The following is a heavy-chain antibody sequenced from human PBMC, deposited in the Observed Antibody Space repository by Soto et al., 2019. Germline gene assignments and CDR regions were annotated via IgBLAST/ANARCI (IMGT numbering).Heavy chain of an antibody. CDR3: ARMAYDSSGYLLYFDN. D-gene: IGHD3-22*01. Sequence: QVTLKESGPVLVKPTETLTLTCTVSGFSLSNVRMGVSWIRQPPGKALEWLAHIFSTDEKSYRTSLKRRLTISKDSSKSPVVLTMTNMDPVDTATYYCARMAYDSSGYLLYFDNWGQGTLVTVSS. V-gene: IGHV2-26*01. CDR1: GFSLSNVRMG. J-gene: IGHJ4*02. CDR2: IFSTDEK.